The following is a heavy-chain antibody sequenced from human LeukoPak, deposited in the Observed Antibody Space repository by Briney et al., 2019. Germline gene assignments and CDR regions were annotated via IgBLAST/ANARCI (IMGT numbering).Heavy chain of an antibody. CDR2: IYTSGST. D-gene: IGHD5-12*01. J-gene: IGHJ3*02. V-gene: IGHV4-61*02. CDR3: ARDGSRGDDGFDI. Sequence: SETLSLTCTVSGGSISSGSYYWSWIRQPAGKGLEWIGRIYTSGSTNYNPSLKSRVTISVDTSKNQFSLKLSSVTAADTAVYYCARDGSRGDDGFDIWGQGTMVTVSS. CDR1: GGSISSGSYY.